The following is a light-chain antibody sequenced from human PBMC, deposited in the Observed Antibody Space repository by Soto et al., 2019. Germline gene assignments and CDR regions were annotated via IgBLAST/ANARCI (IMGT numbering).Light chain of an antibody. Sequence: EIVLTQSPDTLSLSPGERATLSCRASQSLSSAYLVWYQQKPGQAPRLLMFAASSRATGTPDRFSGSGSGTDFTLTISRLEPEDFAVCYCQQYGTSPRTFGQGTKVDIK. CDR3: QQYGTSPRT. V-gene: IGKV3-20*01. CDR2: AAS. CDR1: QSLSSAY. J-gene: IGKJ1*01.